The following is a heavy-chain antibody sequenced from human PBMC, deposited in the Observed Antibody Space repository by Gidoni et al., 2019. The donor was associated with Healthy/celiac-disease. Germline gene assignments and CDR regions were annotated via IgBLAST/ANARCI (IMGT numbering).Heavy chain of an antibody. J-gene: IGHJ4*02. CDR3: AKDGFSGSYWYYFDY. V-gene: IGHV3-23*01. CDR2: ISGSGGST. CDR1: GFPFGSYA. D-gene: IGHD3-10*01. Sequence: EVQLLESGGGLVQPGGSLRLSCAASGFPFGSYAMGWVRQAPGKGLEWVSAISGSGGSTYYADSVKGRFTISRDNSKNTLYLQMNSLRAEDTAVYYCAKDGFSGSYWYYFDYWGQGTLVTVSS.